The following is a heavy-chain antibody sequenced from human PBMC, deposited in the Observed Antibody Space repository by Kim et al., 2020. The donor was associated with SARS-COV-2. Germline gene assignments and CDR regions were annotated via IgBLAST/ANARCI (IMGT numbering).Heavy chain of an antibody. CDR2: ISSSSSTI. CDR3: ARGAFVVVTAIIGAFDI. V-gene: IGHV3-48*04. D-gene: IGHD2-21*02. Sequence: GGSLRLSCAASGFTFSSYSMNWVRQAPGKGLEWVSYISSSSSTIYYADSVKGRFTISRDNAKNSLYLQMNSLRAEDTAVYYCARGAFVVVTAIIGAFDIWGQGTMVTVSS. CDR1: GFTFSSYS. J-gene: IGHJ3*02.